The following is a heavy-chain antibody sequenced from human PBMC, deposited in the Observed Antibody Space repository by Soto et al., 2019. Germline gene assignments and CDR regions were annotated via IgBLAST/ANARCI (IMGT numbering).Heavy chain of an antibody. CDR1: GVTISTYY. Sequence: PSETLSLTCAVSGVTISTYYWSWIRQPPGNGLEWIGYNYHSGTTNYNPSLKSRVTISVDTSKNQFSLRLTSVTAADTAVYFCARDFAYFDSWGQGTLVTVSS. J-gene: IGHJ4*02. CDR3: ARDFAYFDS. D-gene: IGHD3-3*01. V-gene: IGHV4-59*01. CDR2: NYHSGTT.